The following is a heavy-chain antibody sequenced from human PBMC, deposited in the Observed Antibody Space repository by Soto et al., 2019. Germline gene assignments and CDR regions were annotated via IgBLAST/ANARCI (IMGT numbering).Heavy chain of an antibody. CDR3: GRGDYANAFDI. CDR1: GDSTSSYY. D-gene: IGHD4-17*01. CDR2: LNHSGST. Sequence: SETLSLTCTVSGDSTSSYYWSWIRQPPGKGLEWIGDLNHSGSTNYNPSLKSRVTISVDTSKNQFSLKLSSVTAADTAVYYCGRGDYANAFDIWGQGTMVTVSS. V-gene: IGHV4-59*12. J-gene: IGHJ3*02.